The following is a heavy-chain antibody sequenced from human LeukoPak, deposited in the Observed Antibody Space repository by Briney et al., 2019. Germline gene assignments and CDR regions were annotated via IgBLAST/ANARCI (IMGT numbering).Heavy chain of an antibody. D-gene: IGHD3-22*01. CDR3: VRDYDSSGPQKNYFDF. J-gene: IGHJ4*02. Sequence: ASVKVSCKASTGSFSSYGISLVRQAPGHGLEWMGRIIPMYDTPSYPENFQGRVTISADKSTGTAYMELGSLTSGDTAVYYCVRDYDSSGPQKNYFDFWGRGTLITVSS. CDR1: TGSFSSYG. CDR2: IIPMYDTP. V-gene: IGHV1-69*06.